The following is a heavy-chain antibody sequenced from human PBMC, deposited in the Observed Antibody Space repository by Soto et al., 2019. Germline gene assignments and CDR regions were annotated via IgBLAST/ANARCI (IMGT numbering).Heavy chain of an antibody. CDR3: AREGGDSSFSGPNDAFDI. D-gene: IGHD6-13*01. Sequence: SETLSFTCTVSGGSISSYYWSWIRQPPGKGLEWIGYIYYSGGTNYNPSLKSRVTISVDTSKNQFSLKLSSVTAADTAVYYCAREGGDSSFSGPNDAFDIWGQGTMVTVSS. J-gene: IGHJ3*02. CDR2: IYYSGGT. CDR1: GGSISSYY. V-gene: IGHV4-59*01.